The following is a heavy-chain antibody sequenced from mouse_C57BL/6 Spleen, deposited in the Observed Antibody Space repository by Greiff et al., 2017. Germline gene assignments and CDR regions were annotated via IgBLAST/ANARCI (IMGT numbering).Heavy chain of an antibody. Sequence: VQLQQSGAELVKPGASVKISCKASGYAFSSYWMHWVKQRPGKGLDWIGQIYPGDGDTNYKGKFKGKATLTADKSTSTAYVQLSSLTSEDSAVYFSSRGGMGDWGQGTTVTVSS. CDR2: IYPGDGDT. J-gene: IGHJ4*01. CDR1: GYAFSSYW. CDR3: SRGGMGD. V-gene: IGHV1-80*01.